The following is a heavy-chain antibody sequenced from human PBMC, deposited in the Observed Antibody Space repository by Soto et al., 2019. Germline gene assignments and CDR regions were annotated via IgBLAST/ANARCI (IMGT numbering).Heavy chain of an antibody. CDR2: IYYSGST. CDR3: ARGQKTVTS. Sequence: QVQLQESGPGLVKPSETLSLTCTVSGGSVSSSYWSWIRQPPGKGLEWIAYIYYSGSTNYNPSLKSRVTISLDTSKTQLSLKLSSVTAADTAVYYCARGQKTVTSWGPGTLVTVSS. CDR1: GGSVSSSY. J-gene: IGHJ4*02. V-gene: IGHV4-59*02.